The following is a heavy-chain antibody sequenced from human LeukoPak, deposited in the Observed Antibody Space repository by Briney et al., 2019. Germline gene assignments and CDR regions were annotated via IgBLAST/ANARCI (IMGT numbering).Heavy chain of an antibody. CDR2: IYSGGTT. CDR3: ARDYYDSSGYYYGYFQH. CDR1: GFTVSSNY. D-gene: IGHD3-22*01. V-gene: IGHV3-53*01. Sequence: GGSLRLSCAASGFTVSSNYMSWVRQAPGKGLEWVSVIYSGGTTYYADSVKGRFTISRDNSKNTLYLQMNSLRAEGTAVYYCARDYYDSSGYYYGYFQHWGQGTLVTVSS. J-gene: IGHJ1*01.